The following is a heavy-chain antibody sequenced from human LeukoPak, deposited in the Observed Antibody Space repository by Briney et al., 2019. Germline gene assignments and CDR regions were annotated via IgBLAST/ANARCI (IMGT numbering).Heavy chain of an antibody. V-gene: IGHV3-66*01. J-gene: IGHJ6*03. D-gene: IGHD3-9*01. CDR1: GFTFSSYA. CDR2: IYSGGTT. CDR3: ARDRRAYYDILAGYSTGNYMDV. Sequence: GGSLRLSCAASGFTFSSYAMSWVRQSPGKELEWVSVIYSGGTTYYADSVKGRFTIYRDNSKNTLYLQMNSLRAEDTAVYYCARDRRAYYDILAGYSTGNYMDVWGKGTTVTISS.